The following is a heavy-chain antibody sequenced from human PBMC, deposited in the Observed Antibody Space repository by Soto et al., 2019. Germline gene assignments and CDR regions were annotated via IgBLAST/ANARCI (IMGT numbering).Heavy chain of an antibody. Sequence: PSETLSLTCTVSGGSISSYDWSWIRQPPGKGLEWIGYIYYSGSTNYNPSLKSRVTISVDTSKNQFSLKLSSVTAADTAVYYCARLGYCSSTSCYVLILDYWGQGTPVTVS. J-gene: IGHJ4*02. CDR2: IYYSGST. D-gene: IGHD2-2*01. CDR1: GGSISSYD. CDR3: ARLGYCSSTSCYVLILDY. V-gene: IGHV4-59*01.